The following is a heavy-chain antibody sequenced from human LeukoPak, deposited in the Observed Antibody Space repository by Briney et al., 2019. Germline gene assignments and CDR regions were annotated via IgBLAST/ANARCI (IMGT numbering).Heavy chain of an antibody. CDR1: GGSISGSDNH. CDR2: IYYSGST. J-gene: IGHJ4*02. CDR3: ARKPIFYDSGRHWYYFDY. Sequence: SETLSLTCTVSGGSISGSDNHWGWIRQPPGKGLEWIASIYYSGSTYYNPSLKSRVTISVDTSKNQFSLEVSSVTAADTAVYYCARKPIFYDSGRHWYYFDYWGQGTLVTVSS. V-gene: IGHV4-39*01. D-gene: IGHD3-10*01.